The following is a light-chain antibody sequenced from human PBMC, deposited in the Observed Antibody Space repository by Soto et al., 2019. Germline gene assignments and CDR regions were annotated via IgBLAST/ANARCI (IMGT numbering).Light chain of an antibody. Sequence: QSVWTQPASVSGSPGQSITISCTGTSSDVGGYNYVSWYQQHPGKAPKLMIYDVSNRPSGVSNRFSGSRSGNTASLTISGLQAEDEADYYCSSYTSSSPLYVFGTGTRSPS. CDR1: SSDVGGYNY. V-gene: IGLV2-14*01. J-gene: IGLJ1*01. CDR3: SSYTSSSPLYV. CDR2: DVS.